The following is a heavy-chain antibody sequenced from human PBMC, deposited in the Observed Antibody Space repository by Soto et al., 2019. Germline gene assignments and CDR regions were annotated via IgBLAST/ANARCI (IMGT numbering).Heavy chain of an antibody. D-gene: IGHD6-13*01. CDR3: ARDSSLGMDV. Sequence: GGSLRLSCAASGFTFSDYGMHWLRQAPGKGLEWVGVITYDGGNKYYADSVKGRFTISRDNSKNTLYLQMNSLRAEDTAVYYCARDSSLGMDVWGQGTTVTVSS. CDR1: GFTFSDYG. V-gene: IGHV3-30*03. J-gene: IGHJ6*02. CDR2: ITYDGGNK.